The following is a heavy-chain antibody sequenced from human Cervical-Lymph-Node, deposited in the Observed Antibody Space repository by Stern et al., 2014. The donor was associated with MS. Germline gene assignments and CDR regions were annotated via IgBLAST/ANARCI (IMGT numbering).Heavy chain of an antibody. V-gene: IGHV1-2*02. Sequence: QVQLVQSGAEVKKPGASVKVSCKASGYTFTAYYIHWVRQAPGQGLEWMGWINPNSGGTIYAQKFQGRVTMARDTSISTAYMELSGLTSDDTALYYCARQSTWYYFDNWGQGTPVTVSS. CDR3: ARQSTWYYFDN. J-gene: IGHJ4*02. CDR1: GYTFTAYY. D-gene: IGHD2-15*01. CDR2: INPNSGGT.